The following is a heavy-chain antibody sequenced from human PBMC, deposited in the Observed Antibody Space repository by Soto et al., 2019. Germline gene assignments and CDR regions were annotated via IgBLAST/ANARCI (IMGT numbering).Heavy chain of an antibody. CDR1: GYTFTSYG. D-gene: IGHD6-19*01. V-gene: IGHV1-18*01. J-gene: IGHJ5*02. Sequence: QVQLVQSGAEVKKPGASVKVSCKASGYTFTSYGISWVRQAPGQGLEWMGWLSAYTGNTNYAQKLQGRVTMTTDTSTSTAYREMRSLRSDDTALYYCARESAVAALDPWCQGTLVTVSA. CDR2: LSAYTGNT. CDR3: ARESAVAALDP.